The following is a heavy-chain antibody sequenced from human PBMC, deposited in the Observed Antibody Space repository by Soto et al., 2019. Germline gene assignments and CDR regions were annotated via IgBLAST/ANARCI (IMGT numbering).Heavy chain of an antibody. CDR3: ARGGGVGVAGSATFDM. V-gene: IGHV1-2*02. J-gene: IGHJ3*02. D-gene: IGHD3-3*01. CDR2: INPATGAA. Sequence: QLHLVQSGAVVKKPGASVTVSCSASGYPVTAYYMHWVRQAPGRGLEWMGGINPATGAAKYTQTFRGRVPMTRDPSTSTVFMELSGLTSEDPAVFYCARGGGVGVAGSATFDMWGQGTLVTVSS. CDR1: GYPVTAYY.